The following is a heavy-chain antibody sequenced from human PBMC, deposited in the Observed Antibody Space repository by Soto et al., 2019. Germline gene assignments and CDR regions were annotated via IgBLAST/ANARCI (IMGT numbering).Heavy chain of an antibody. CDR3: VRVVAIPGYPDN. V-gene: IGHV1-69*12. CDR1: GGTFSSYA. CDR2: IVPIVDTS. Sequence: QVQLVQSGAEVRQPASSVKVSCKTSGGTFSSYAISWVRQAPGQGLEWMGGIVPIVDTSTYAQKFQGRGTITADGSTSTVYMELSNLRSDDTAVYYCVRVVAIPGYPDNWGQGTLVTVSS. J-gene: IGHJ4*02. D-gene: IGHD5-12*01.